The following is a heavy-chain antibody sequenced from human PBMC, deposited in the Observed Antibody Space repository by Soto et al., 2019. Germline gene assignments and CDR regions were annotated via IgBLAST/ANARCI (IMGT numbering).Heavy chain of an antibody. V-gene: IGHV6-1*01. CDR3: ARELLIAGYSSSWYSVYFDY. D-gene: IGHD6-13*01. J-gene: IGHJ4*02. Sequence: SQTLSLTCAISGDSVSSNSAAWNWIRQSPSRGLEWLGRTYYRSKWYNDYAVSVKSRITINPDTSKNQFSLQLNSVTPEDTAVYCCARELLIAGYSSSWYSVYFDYWGQGTLVTVSS. CDR1: GDSVSSNSAA. CDR2: TYYRSKWYN.